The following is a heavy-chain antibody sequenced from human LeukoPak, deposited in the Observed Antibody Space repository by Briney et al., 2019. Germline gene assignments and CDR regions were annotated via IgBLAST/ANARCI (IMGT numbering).Heavy chain of an antibody. CDR1: GGSISSSDYY. CDR2: IYYSGTT. V-gene: IGHV4-39*01. J-gene: IGHJ6*02. Sequence: SETLSLTCIVSGGSISSSDYYWGWIRQPPGKGLEWIGIIYYSGTTNYNPSLKSRVTISVDTSKNQFSLNLSSVTAADTAVYYCARGPTIFGVVIIDYYYYGMDVWGQGTTVTVSS. D-gene: IGHD3-3*01. CDR3: ARGPTIFGVVIIDYYYYGMDV.